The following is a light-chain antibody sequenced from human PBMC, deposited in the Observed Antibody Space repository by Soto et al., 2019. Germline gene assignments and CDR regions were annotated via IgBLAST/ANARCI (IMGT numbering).Light chain of an antibody. CDR1: QSISDT. V-gene: IGKV3-15*01. CDR3: QQYNNGPWT. J-gene: IGKJ1*01. CDR2: GAS. Sequence: EIVMTQSPATLSVSPGGIATLSCRASQSISDTLAWYQQKPGQAPRLLIYGASTRAPGFPARFSGSGSGTDFTLTISSLQSEDFAVYYCQQYNNGPWTFGQGTKVEIK.